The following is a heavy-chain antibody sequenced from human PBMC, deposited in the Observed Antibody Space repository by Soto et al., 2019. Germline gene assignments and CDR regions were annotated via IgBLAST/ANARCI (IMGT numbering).Heavy chain of an antibody. Sequence: ASVKVSCKTSGYTFTSYGISWVRQAPGQGLEWMGWITANNVNTNYAQKFQGGVTMTTDTSTATAYMELRSLRSDDTAVYYCARDMGGYYFEPNDYWGQGTLVTAPQ. CDR2: ITANNVNT. V-gene: IGHV1-18*01. CDR1: GYTFTSYG. J-gene: IGHJ4*02. CDR3: ARDMGGYYFEPNDY. D-gene: IGHD3-22*01.